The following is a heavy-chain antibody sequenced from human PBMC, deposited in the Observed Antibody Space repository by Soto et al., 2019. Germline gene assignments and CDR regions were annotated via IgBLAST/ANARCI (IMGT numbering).Heavy chain of an antibody. CDR2: IKQDGSEK. J-gene: IGHJ4*02. CDR1: GFTFSSYL. CDR3: ARDLASTTIPNY. V-gene: IGHV3-7*04. Sequence: PGGSLRVSCAASGFTFSSYLMSWVRPAPGKGLEWVANIKQDGSEKYYVDSVKGRFTISRDNAKNSLYLQMNSLRAEDTAVYYCARDLASTTIPNYWGQGTLVTVSS. D-gene: IGHD4-17*01.